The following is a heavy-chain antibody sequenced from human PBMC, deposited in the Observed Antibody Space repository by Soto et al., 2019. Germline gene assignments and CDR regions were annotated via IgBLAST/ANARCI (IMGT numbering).Heavy chain of an antibody. CDR1: GYSFTSYW. D-gene: IGHD3-22*01. Sequence: RGESLKISCKGSGYSFTSYWIGWVRQMPGKGLEWMGIIYPGDSDTRYSPSFQGQVTIPADKSISTAYLQWSSLKASDTAMYYCARPSNYYDSSGYYDYWGQGTLVTVSS. CDR2: IYPGDSDT. J-gene: IGHJ4*02. V-gene: IGHV5-51*01. CDR3: ARPSNYYDSSGYYDY.